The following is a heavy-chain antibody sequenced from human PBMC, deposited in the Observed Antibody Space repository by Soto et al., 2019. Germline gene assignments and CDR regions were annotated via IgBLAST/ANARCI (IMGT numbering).Heavy chain of an antibody. D-gene: IGHD3-3*01. J-gene: IGHJ6*02. V-gene: IGHV3-23*01. CDR1: GFSFSNYA. CDR3: ARDFWSGYNIRDYYYGMDV. CDR2: ISAGGSNT. Sequence: GGSLRLSCAASGFSFSNYAMNWVRQAPGKGLEWVSAISAGGSNTNYADSVKGRFTISSDNSKNSLYLQMKSLRAEDTAVYYCARDFWSGYNIRDYYYGMDVWGQGTTVTVSS.